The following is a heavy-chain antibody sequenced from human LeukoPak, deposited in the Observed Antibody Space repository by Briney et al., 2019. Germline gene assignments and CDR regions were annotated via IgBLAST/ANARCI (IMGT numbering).Heavy chain of an antibody. V-gene: IGHV4-38-2*02. J-gene: IGHJ4*02. Sequence: PSETLSLTCTVSGYSISSGYYWGWIRQPPGKGLEWIGSIYHSGSTYYNPSLKSRVTISVDTSKNQFSLKLSSVTAADTAVYYCAREPSYYDSSGYYYYFDYWGQGTLVTVSS. CDR3: AREPSYYDSSGYYYYFDY. CDR2: IYHSGST. D-gene: IGHD3-22*01. CDR1: GYSISSGYY.